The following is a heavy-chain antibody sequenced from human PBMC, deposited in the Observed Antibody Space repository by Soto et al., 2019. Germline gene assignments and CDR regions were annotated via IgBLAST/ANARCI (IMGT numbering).Heavy chain of an antibody. V-gene: IGHV3-23*01. CDR2: ISGSGGYT. CDR1: GFIFSSYA. Sequence: EVHLLESGGGLVQPGGSLRLSCAASGFIFSSYAMSWVRQAPGKGLEWVSAISGSGGYTYYADSVKGRFTISRDNSKNTLYLQMNSLRAEDTAVYHCAKGVVVTAIPFDYWGQGTLVTVSS. CDR3: AKGVVVTAIPFDY. J-gene: IGHJ4*02. D-gene: IGHD2-21*02.